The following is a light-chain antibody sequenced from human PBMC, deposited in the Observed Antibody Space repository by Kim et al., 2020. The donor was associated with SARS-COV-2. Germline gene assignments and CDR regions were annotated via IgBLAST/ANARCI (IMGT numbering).Light chain of an antibody. CDR1: NIGNKR. J-gene: IGLJ2*01. CDR3: QVWDRSSDHHVV. V-gene: IGLV3-21*04. CDR2: NDS. Sequence: PGKTARINCGGNNIGNKRVHWYQPKQGRAPVLVIYNDSDRPSGIPERFSGSNSGNTDTLTISRVEAGDEADYYCQVWDRSSDHHVVFGGGTQLTVL.